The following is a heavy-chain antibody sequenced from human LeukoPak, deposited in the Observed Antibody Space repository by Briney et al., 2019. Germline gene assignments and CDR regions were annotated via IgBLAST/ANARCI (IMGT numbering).Heavy chain of an antibody. D-gene: IGHD1-1*01. CDR3: ARELHVERDDY. CDR2: ISANDGKT. V-gene: IGHV1-18*01. Sequence: ASVKVSCKASGFVFTSYGFTWVRQAPGQGLEWMGWISANDGKTHYSEKHQGGVTMSTDTVTSTAYMELRSLRSDDTAVYYCARELHVERDDYWGQGTLVTVSS. J-gene: IGHJ4*02. CDR1: GFVFTSYG.